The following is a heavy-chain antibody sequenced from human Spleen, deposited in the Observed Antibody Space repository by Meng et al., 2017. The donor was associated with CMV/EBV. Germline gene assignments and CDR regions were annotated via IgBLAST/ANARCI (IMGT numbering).Heavy chain of an antibody. CDR3: AAANTATGYYYYYGMDV. CDR2: ISYDGNKE. Sequence: GGSLRLSCAASEFTFSSHGMHWVRQAPGKGLDWVALISYDGNKEYYADSVKGRFTISRDNSKNTLYLQMNSLRAEDTAVYYCAAANTATGYYYYYGMDVWGQGTTVTVSS. CDR1: EFTFSSHG. V-gene: IGHV3-30-3*01. J-gene: IGHJ6*02. D-gene: IGHD5-18*01.